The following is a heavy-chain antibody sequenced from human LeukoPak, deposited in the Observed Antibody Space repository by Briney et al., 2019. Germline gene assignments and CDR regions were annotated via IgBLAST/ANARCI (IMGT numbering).Heavy chain of an antibody. CDR3: ASCIVGATTD. J-gene: IGHJ4*02. CDR1: GGSLSGYY. V-gene: IGHV4-34*01. CDR2: INHSGST. D-gene: IGHD1-26*01. Sequence: SETLSLTCADYGGSLSGYYWSWIRQPPGQGLEWIGEINHSGSTNYNPSLKSRVTISVDTSKNQFSLKLSSVTAADTAVYYCASCIVGATTDWGQGTLVTVSS.